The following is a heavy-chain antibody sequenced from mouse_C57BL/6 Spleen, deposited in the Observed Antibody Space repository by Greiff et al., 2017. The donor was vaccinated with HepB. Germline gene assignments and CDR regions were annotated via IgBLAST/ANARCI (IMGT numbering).Heavy chain of an antibody. J-gene: IGHJ4*01. CDR3: ARNDDDVEVYYYAMDY. CDR1: GYTFTDYN. V-gene: IGHV1-18*01. CDR2: INPNNGGT. D-gene: IGHD2-4*01. Sequence: EVQLQQSGPELVKPGASVKIPCKASGYTFTDYNMDWVKQSHGKSLEWIGDINPNNGGTIYNQKFKGKATLTVDKSSSTAYMELRSLTSEDTAVYYCARNDDDVEVYYYAMDYWGQGTSVTVSS.